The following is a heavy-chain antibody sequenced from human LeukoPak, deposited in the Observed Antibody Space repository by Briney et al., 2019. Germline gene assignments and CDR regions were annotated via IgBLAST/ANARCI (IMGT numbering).Heavy chain of an antibody. CDR3: ARDCPDILTGYATYNWFDP. D-gene: IGHD3-9*01. CDR1: GGTFSSYA. V-gene: IGHV1-69*05. Sequence: SVKVSCKASGGTFSSYAISWVRQAPGQGLEWMGGIIPIFGTANYAQKFQGRVTITTDESTSTAYMELSSLRSEDTAVYYCARDCPDILTGYATYNWFDPWGQGTLVAVSS. J-gene: IGHJ5*02. CDR2: IIPIFGTA.